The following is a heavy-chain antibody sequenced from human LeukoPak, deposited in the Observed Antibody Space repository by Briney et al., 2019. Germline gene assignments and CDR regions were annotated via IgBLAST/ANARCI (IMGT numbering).Heavy chain of an antibody. Sequence: PSETLSLTCSVSGGSISSYYWSWIRQPPGKGREWIGYIYYSGSTNYNPSLKSRVTISVDTSKNQFSLKLSSVTAADTAVYYCARDYGGKSDYWGQGTLVTVSS. CDR3: ARDYGGKSDY. D-gene: IGHD4-23*01. J-gene: IGHJ4*02. CDR2: IYYSGST. CDR1: GGSISSYY. V-gene: IGHV4-59*01.